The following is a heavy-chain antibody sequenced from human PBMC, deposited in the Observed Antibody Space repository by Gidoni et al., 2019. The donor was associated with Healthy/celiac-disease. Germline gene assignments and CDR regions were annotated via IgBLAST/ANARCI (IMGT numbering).Heavy chain of an antibody. V-gene: IGHV4-39*01. J-gene: IGHJ5*02. CDR3: ARHRNSHCSSTSCYKGGWFDP. CDR2: IYYSGST. Sequence: QLQLQESGPGLVKPSETLSLTCTVSGGSISSRSYYWGWIRQPPGKGLEWIGSIYYSGSTYYNPSLKSRVTISVDTSKNQFSLKLSSVTAADTAVYYCARHRNSHCSSTSCYKGGWFDPWGQGTLVTVSS. D-gene: IGHD2-2*02. CDR1: GGSISSRSYY.